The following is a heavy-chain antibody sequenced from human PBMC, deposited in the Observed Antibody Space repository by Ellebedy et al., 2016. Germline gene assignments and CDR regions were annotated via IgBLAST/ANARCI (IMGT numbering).Heavy chain of an antibody. J-gene: IGHJ4*02. CDR3: AKDRYDYGDHLGDY. Sequence: GGSLRLSXAASGFTFSSYAMSWVRQAPGKGLEWVSAISGSGGSTYYADSVKGRFTIARDNSKNTLYLQMNSLRAEDTAVYYCAKDRYDYGDHLGDYWGQGTLVTVSS. V-gene: IGHV3-23*01. D-gene: IGHD4-17*01. CDR1: GFTFSSYA. CDR2: ISGSGGST.